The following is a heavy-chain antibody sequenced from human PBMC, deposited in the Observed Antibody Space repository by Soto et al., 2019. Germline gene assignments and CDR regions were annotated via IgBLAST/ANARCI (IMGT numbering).Heavy chain of an antibody. Sequence: CSLRLSCAASVFTFSNYGMPGVRQAPGKGLEWVAVIWYDGNNKYYADSVKGRFTISRDNSNNTLYVQMTSLRAEDTAVYYCARGLHSLFDYWGQGTLVTVSS. CDR2: IWYDGNNK. CDR3: ARGLHSLFDY. J-gene: IGHJ4*02. D-gene: IGHD2-21*01. V-gene: IGHV3-33*01. CDR1: VFTFSNYG.